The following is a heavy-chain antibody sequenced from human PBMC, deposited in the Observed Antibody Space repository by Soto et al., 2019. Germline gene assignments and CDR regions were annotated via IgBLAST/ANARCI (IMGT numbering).Heavy chain of an antibody. Sequence: QVQLQQWGAGLLKPSETLSLTCAVYGGSFSGYYWSWIRQPPGKGLEWIGEINHSGSTNYNPPLKSRVTISVDTSKNQFSLKLSSVTAADTAVYYCARGMDYYGMDVWGQGTTVTVSS. V-gene: IGHV4-34*01. CDR2: INHSGST. CDR1: GGSFSGYY. CDR3: ARGMDYYGMDV. D-gene: IGHD3-10*01. J-gene: IGHJ6*02.